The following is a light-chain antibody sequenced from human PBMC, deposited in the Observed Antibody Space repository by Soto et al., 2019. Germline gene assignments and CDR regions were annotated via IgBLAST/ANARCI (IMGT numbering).Light chain of an antibody. CDR2: ATS. Sequence: DIQMTQSPSSLSASVGDRVTITCRASQSIASYLNWYQHKPGKAPNLLIYATSILQSGVPSRFSGSGSGTDFTLTISGLQPEDFATYYCQQCSSSPTWTFGQGTKVEIK. V-gene: IGKV1-39*01. CDR1: QSIASY. CDR3: QQCSSSPTWT. J-gene: IGKJ1*01.